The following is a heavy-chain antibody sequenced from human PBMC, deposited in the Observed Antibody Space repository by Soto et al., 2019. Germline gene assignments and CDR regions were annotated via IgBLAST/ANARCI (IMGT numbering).Heavy chain of an antibody. CDR2: MNPNSGNT. Sequence: QVPLVQSGAEVKKPGASVKVSCKASGYTFTSYDINWVRQATGQGLEWMGWMNPNSGNTGYAQKFQGRVTMTRNTSISTAYMELTSLRSEDTAVYYCARGTPRNWNYHYYGMDVWGQGTTVTVSS. J-gene: IGHJ6*02. V-gene: IGHV1-8*01. CDR1: GYTFTSYD. CDR3: ARGTPRNWNYHYYGMDV. D-gene: IGHD1-1*01.